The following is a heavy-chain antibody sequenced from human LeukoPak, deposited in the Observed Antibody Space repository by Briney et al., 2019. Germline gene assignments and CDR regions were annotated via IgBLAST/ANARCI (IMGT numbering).Heavy chain of an antibody. CDR3: ARAQYCSSTSCYTEDPTWLDY. V-gene: IGHV4-39*01. CDR1: GGSISSSSYY. CDR2: IYYSGST. D-gene: IGHD2-2*02. J-gene: IGHJ4*02. Sequence: SETLSLTCTVSGGSISSSSYYWGWIRQPPGKGLEWIGSIYYSGSTYYNPSLKSRVTISVDTSKNQFSLKLSSVTAADTAVYYCARAQYCSSTSCYTEDPTWLDYWGQGTLVTVSS.